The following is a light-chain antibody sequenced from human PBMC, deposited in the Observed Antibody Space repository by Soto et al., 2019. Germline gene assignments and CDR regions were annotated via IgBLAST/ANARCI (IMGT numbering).Light chain of an antibody. Sequence: DVVMTQSPLSLPGTLGQPASISCRSNQSLVHSDGIAYFSWFQQRPGRSPRRLIYKVSNRVSGVPARFSGSGSGTDFALTISRVEAEDVGVYYCMQGTHWPITFGQGTRLEIK. J-gene: IGKJ5*01. CDR2: KVS. CDR3: MQGTHWPIT. V-gene: IGKV2-30*02. CDR1: QSLVHSDGIAY.